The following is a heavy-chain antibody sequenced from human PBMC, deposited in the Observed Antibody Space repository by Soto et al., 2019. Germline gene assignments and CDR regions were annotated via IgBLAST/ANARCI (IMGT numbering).Heavy chain of an antibody. CDR1: GYTFASNG. D-gene: IGHD2-2*01. J-gene: IGHJ1*01. CDR2: INAANGDT. Sequence: VSGKVSRVASGYTFASNGIHWVRQAPGQRLEWTGWINAANGDTKYSPKFQGRVTITRDTSASTAYMELSSLRSEDTAVYYCVSFHARPTAIDWIYRRG. V-gene: IGHV1-3*01. CDR3: VSFHARPTAIDWIYR.